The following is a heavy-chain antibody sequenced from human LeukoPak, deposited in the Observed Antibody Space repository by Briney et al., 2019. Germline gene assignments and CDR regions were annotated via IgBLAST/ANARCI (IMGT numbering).Heavy chain of an antibody. CDR2: TYYRSKWYN. Sequence: SQTLSLTCAISGDSASSSSAAWNWIRQSPSRGLEWLGRTYYRSKWYNDYAISVRSRITINPDTSKNQFSLQLNSVTPEDTAVYYCAREDYGGNSGTYFDYWGQGTLVTVSS. D-gene: IGHD4-23*01. V-gene: IGHV6-1*01. CDR1: GDSASSSSAA. CDR3: AREDYGGNSGTYFDY. J-gene: IGHJ4*02.